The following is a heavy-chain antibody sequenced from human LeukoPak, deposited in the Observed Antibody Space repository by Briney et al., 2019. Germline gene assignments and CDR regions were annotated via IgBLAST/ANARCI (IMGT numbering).Heavy chain of an antibody. Sequence: SETLSLTCTVSGGSISSSTYYWGWIRQPPGKGLEWIGSVYYSGSTYSNLSLRSRVTMSVDTSKKQFSLKLSSVTAADTAVYYCARSASGYSYGYFDYWGQGALVTVSS. D-gene: IGHD5-18*01. CDR1: GGSISSSTYY. J-gene: IGHJ4*02. V-gene: IGHV4-39*01. CDR2: VYYSGST. CDR3: ARSASGYSYGYFDY.